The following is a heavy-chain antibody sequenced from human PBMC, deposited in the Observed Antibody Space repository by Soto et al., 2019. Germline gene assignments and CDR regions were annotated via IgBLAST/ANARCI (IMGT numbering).Heavy chain of an antibody. D-gene: IGHD3-3*01. CDR3: AKSDRGVFGVVMSPALDPLDV. V-gene: IGHV3-30*18. CDR2: ISYDGDYT. CDR1: GVTFRTYG. J-gene: IGHJ3*01. Sequence: QVQLVESGGGVVQPGRSLILSCVVSGVTFRTYGIHWVRQAPGKGLEWVAVISYDGDYTSYADSVKGRFTISRDNSKNTIYLQLTSLGAEDTALYYCAKSDRGVFGVVMSPALDPLDVWGQGTMVAVSS.